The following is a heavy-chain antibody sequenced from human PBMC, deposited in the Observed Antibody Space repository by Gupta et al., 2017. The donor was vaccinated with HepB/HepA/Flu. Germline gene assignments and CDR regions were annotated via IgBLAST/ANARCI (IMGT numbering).Heavy chain of an antibody. CDR2: IIWNGNSI. V-gene: IGHV3-9*01. J-gene: IGHJ3*02. D-gene: IGHD1-1*01. CDR3: AKGGTRVSAFDN. Sequence: EVQLVESGWNLVQPGRSLRLSCTVSGFTFDEYAMHWVRHVPGKGLEWVASIIWNGNSIAYADSVKGRFTISRDNTKNTLSLQMNSLRPEDTALYYCAKGGTRVSAFDNWGQGTMVTVSS. CDR1: GFTFDEYA.